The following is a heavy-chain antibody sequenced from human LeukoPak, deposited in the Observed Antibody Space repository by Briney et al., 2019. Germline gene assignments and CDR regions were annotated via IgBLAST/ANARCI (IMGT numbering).Heavy chain of an antibody. CDR1: GFTFSSYE. V-gene: IGHV3-48*03. J-gene: IGHJ4*02. CDR3: ARGGYNWNDLDY. CDR2: ISSSDTTI. D-gene: IGHD1-1*01. Sequence: GSLRLSCAASGFTFSSYEMNWVRQSPGKGLEWVSYISSSDTTIYYADSVKGRFTISRDNAKNSLYLQMSSLRAEDTAVYYCARGGYNWNDLDYWGQGTLVTVSS.